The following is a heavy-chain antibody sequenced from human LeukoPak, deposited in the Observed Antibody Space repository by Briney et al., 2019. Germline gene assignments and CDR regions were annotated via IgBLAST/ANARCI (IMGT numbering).Heavy chain of an antibody. D-gene: IGHD3-22*01. CDR1: GGSFSGYY. Sequence: SETLSLTCAVYGGSFSGYYWSWIRQPPGKGLEWIGEINHSGSTNYNPSLKSRVTISVDTSKNQFPLKLSSVTAADTAVYYCARSPYYYDSSGYYTYFDYWGQGTLVTVSS. CDR3: ARSPYYYDSSGYYTYFDY. CDR2: INHSGST. J-gene: IGHJ4*02. V-gene: IGHV4-34*01.